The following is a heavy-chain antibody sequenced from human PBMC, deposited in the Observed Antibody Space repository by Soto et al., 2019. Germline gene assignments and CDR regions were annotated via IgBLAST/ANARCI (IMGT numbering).Heavy chain of an antibody. CDR3: AKDRSSSWYWVHYYYGMDV. D-gene: IGHD6-13*01. CDR2: ISYDGSNK. Sequence: GGSLRLSCAASGFTFFSYGIHCSRHAPFKWLEWVAVISYDGSNKYYADSVKGRFTISRDNSKNTLYLQMNSLRAEDTAVYYCAKDRSSSWYWVHYYYGMDVWGQGTTVTVSS. J-gene: IGHJ6*02. V-gene: IGHV3-30*18. CDR1: GFTFFSYG.